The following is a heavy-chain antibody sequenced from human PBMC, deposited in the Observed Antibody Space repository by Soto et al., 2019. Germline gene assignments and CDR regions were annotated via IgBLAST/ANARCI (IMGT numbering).Heavy chain of an antibody. Sequence: EVQLLESGGGVVQPGGSLRLSCAGSGFTFRRYAMGWVRQAPGKGLEWVSAINFFGDRPQYIESVKGRFTISRDNSKNTLYLQMDSLRVEDTGVYHCATQDFPGITGTTWGQGTQVTVSS. CDR1: GFTFRRYA. CDR3: ATQDFPGITGTT. J-gene: IGHJ4*02. CDR2: INFFGDRP. V-gene: IGHV3-23*01. D-gene: IGHD1-20*01.